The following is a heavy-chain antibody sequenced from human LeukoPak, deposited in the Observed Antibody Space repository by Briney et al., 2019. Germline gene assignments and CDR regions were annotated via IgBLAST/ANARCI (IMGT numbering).Heavy chain of an antibody. V-gene: IGHV1-69*06. J-gene: IGHJ6*03. CDR3: ARGKQKAAAGAFKADLGYYMDV. D-gene: IGHD6-13*01. CDR2: IIPIFGTT. Sequence: SVKVSCKASGGTFSSYAISWVRQAPGQGLEWMGGIIPIFGTTNYAQKFQGRVTITADKSTGTAYMELSSLRSEDTAVYYCARGKQKAAAGAFKADLGYYMDVWGKGTTVTVSS. CDR1: GGTFSSYA.